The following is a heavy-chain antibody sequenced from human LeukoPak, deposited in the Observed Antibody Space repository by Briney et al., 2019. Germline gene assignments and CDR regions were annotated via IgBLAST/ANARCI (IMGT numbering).Heavy chain of an antibody. J-gene: IGHJ4*02. Sequence: PGGSLRLSCAASGFTVISSYMSWVRQAPGKGLEWVSLIYSGGSTYYAASVKGRFAISRDNSKNTLYLQMNSLRPEDTAVYYCAKGFNYAYVYWGQGTLVTVSS. V-gene: IGHV3-53*01. CDR1: GFTVISSY. CDR2: IYSGGST. D-gene: IGHD3-16*01. CDR3: AKGFNYAYVY.